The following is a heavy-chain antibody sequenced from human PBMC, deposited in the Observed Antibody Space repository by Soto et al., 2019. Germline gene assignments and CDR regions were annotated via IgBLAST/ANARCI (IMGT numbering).Heavy chain of an antibody. J-gene: IGHJ6*02. CDR3: ARQRGGGYYYYGMDV. D-gene: IGHD3-16*01. V-gene: IGHV4-39*01. CDR2: IYYSGTT. Sequence: SETLSLTCSVSGGFISTTSHYWGWIRQPPGKGLEWIGNIYYSGTTSYSPSLKGRVTMLADKSKNQFSLRLSSVTAADTAVYHCARQRGGGYYYYGMDVWGQGTTVTVSS. CDR1: GGFISTTSHY.